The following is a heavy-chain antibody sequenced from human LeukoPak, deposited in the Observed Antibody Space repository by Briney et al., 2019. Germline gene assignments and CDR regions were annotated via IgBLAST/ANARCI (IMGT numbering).Heavy chain of an antibody. CDR2: ISYDGSNK. CDR1: GFTFSSYA. V-gene: IGHV3-30-3*01. CDR3: ARDHRGIQLWFFDY. Sequence: GGSLRLSCAASGFTFSSYAMHWVRQAPGKGLEWVAVISYDGSNKYYADSVKGRFTISRDNSKNTLYLQMNSLRAEDTAVYYCARDHRGIQLWFFDYWGQGTLVTVSS. D-gene: IGHD5-18*01. J-gene: IGHJ4*02.